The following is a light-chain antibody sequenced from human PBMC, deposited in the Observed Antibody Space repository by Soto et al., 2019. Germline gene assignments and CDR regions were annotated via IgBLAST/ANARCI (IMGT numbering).Light chain of an antibody. CDR2: SNS. J-gene: IGLJ3*02. V-gene: IGLV1-44*01. Sequence: QSVLTQPPSASGTPGQRVAISCSGSRSNIGSNSINWYQQLPGTAPKVLIYSNSNRPSGVPDRFSGSKSGTSASLAINGLQAEDEAHYYCQSYDNSLSGSWVFGGGTKLTVL. CDR1: RSNIGSNS. CDR3: QSYDNSLSGSWV.